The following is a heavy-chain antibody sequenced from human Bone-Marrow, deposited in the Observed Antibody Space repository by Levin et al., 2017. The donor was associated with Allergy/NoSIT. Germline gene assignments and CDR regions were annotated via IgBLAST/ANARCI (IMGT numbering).Heavy chain of an antibody. D-gene: IGHD3-22*01. CDR2: ISSSSSYT. V-gene: IGHV3-11*05. J-gene: IGHJ3*01. Sequence: GGSLRLSCAASGFTFSDYYMSWIRQAPGKGLEWVSYISSSSSYTNYADSVKGRFTISRDNAKNSLYLQMNSLRAEDTAVYYCGRDTSWYYCHSSDIGTIELWRLGTMVTVS. CDR1: GFTFSDYY. CDR3: GRDTSWYYCHSSDIGTIEL.